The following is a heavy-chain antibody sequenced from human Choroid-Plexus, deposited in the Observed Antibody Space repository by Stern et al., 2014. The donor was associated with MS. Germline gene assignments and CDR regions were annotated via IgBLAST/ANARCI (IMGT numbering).Heavy chain of an antibody. CDR3: AKDRQYLTFFFDF. V-gene: IGHV3-30*18. Sequence: VQLVESGGGVVQPGRPLRLSCAASGFSFSSFGMHWVRQAPGKGLEWVALISYDGSKDYADPVKGRFAISRDNSKNTLYLQMNNLRAEDTAVYYCAKDRQYLTFFFDFWGQGSLVTVSS. CDR2: ISYDGSK. D-gene: IGHD2/OR15-2a*01. CDR1: GFSFSSFG. J-gene: IGHJ4*02.